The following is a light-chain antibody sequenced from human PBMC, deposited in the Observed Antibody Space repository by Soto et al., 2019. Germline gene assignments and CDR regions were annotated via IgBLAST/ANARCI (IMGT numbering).Light chain of an antibody. CDR3: MPRLDLSLT. Sequence: IVMTQTPLSLSVTPGQSASISCTSSQSLLHSNGKTYLYWYLQKSGQPPQLLISEVSKRFSGVPYRLSGSGSGTDFTLKISRVAADDVVVYYCMPRLDLSLTFGQGTKVEI. CDR1: QSLLHSNGKTY. V-gene: IGKV2D-29*01. CDR2: EVS. J-gene: IGKJ1*01.